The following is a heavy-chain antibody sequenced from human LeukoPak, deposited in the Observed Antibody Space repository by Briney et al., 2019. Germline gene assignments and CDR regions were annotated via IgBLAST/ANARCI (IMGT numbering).Heavy chain of an antibody. CDR1: GFTFSDHY. V-gene: IGHV3-72*01. J-gene: IGHJ4*02. Sequence: GGSLRLSCAASGFTFSDHYMDWVRQAPGKGLEWVGRTRNKANSYTTEYAASVKGRFTISRDDSKNSLYLQMNSLKTEDTAVYYCARASIGLGYFDYWGQGTLVTVSS. CDR3: ARASIGLGYFDY. CDR2: TRNKANSYTT. D-gene: IGHD3-16*01.